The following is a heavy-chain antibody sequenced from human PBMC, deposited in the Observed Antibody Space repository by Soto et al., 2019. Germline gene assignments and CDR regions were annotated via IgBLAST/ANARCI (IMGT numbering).Heavy chain of an antibody. CDR1: GGTFSSLV. CDR2: LVPVFGTA. Sequence: QVQLVQSGAEVKKPGSSVKVSCKASGGTFSSLVISWVRQAPGQGLEWMGGLVPVFGTANYAQKFQGRVTITADTSTSTSYMELGSLRSEDTAVYYCARSPGVFDYWGQGTLVTVSS. V-gene: IGHV1-69*06. CDR3: ARSPGVFDY. J-gene: IGHJ4*02. D-gene: IGHD3-10*01.